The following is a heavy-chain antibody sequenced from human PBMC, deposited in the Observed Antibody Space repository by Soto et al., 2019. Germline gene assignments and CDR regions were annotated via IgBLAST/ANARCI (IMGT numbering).Heavy chain of an antibody. CDR2: IYPGDSDT. CDR3: ARRGYSYGYIDY. V-gene: IGHV5-51*01. Sequence: PGESLKISCNASGYSFTTYWIGWVPQMPGKGLEWMGIIYPGDSDTNYSPSFQGQVTISADKSISTAYLQWSSLKASDTAMYYCARRGYSYGYIDYWGQGTLVTVSS. CDR1: GYSFTTYW. J-gene: IGHJ4*02. D-gene: IGHD5-18*01.